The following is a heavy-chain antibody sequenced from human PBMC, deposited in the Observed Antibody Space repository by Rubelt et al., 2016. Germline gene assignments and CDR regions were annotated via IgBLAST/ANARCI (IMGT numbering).Heavy chain of an antibody. Sequence: QVQLVQSGAEVKKPGASVKVSCKASGYTFTSYGISWVRQAPGQGLEWMGWIGAYNGNTNYAQKLQGRVTMTTDTSTSTGYMGLRSLRSDDTAVYYCARVMITFGGVIEVGWFDPWGQGTLVTVSS. CDR2: IGAYNGNT. CDR1: GYTFTSYG. CDR3: ARVMITFGGVIEVGWFDP. D-gene: IGHD3-16*02. J-gene: IGHJ5*02. V-gene: IGHV1-18*01.